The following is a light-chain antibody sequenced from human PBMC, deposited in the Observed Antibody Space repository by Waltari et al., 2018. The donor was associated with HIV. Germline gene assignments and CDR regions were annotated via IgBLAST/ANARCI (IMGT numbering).Light chain of an antibody. V-gene: IGLV2-8*01. CDR3: SSYAGSNNVV. CDR2: EVS. J-gene: IGLJ2*01. CDR1: SSDVGGYNY. Sequence: QSALTQPPSASGSPGQSVTISCTGTSSDVGGYNYVSWYQQHPGKAPKLMIDEVSKRPSCVPYRFSGSKSGNTASLTVSGLQAEDEADYYCSSYAGSNNVVFGGGTKLTVL.